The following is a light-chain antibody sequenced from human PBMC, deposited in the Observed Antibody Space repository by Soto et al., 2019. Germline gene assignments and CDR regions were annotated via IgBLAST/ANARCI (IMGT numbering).Light chain of an antibody. CDR1: ESIYSW. CDR2: KAS. Sequence: IQMTQSPSTLSASVGDTVTITCRASESIYSWLAWYKQIPGKDPQLLIYKASTLQGGVPSRFSGSGSGAEYTLTISSLQPDDFATDFCQEYNTNSRTFGQGTRVENK. CDR3: QEYNTNSRT. V-gene: IGKV1-5*03. J-gene: IGKJ1*01.